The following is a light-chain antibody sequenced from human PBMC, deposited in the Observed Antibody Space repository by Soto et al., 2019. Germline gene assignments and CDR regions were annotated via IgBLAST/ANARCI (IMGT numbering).Light chain of an antibody. CDR3: QQYTGPPTT. V-gene: IGKV3-20*01. CDR2: AAS. Sequence: DIVLTQSPSTLSFSPGERATLSCRASQIVSSNYLAWCQQRPGQAPRLLIYAASTRAAGIPDRFSGRGSGTDFTLTITRLEPEDAAVYFCQQYTGPPTTFGQGTLLEI. CDR1: QIVSSNY. J-gene: IGKJ5*01.